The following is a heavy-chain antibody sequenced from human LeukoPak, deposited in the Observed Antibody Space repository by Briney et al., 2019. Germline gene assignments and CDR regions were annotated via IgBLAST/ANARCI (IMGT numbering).Heavy chain of an antibody. D-gene: IGHD1-7*01. V-gene: IGHV4-59*08. J-gene: IGHJ4*02. CDR1: GGSISSYY. Sequence: PSETLSLTCTVPGGSISSYYWSWIWQPPGKGLEWIGYIYYSGSTNYHPSLKSRVTISVDTSKNQFSLKLSSVTAADTAVYYCARHFPPGTFDYWGQGTLVTVSS. CDR2: IYYSGST. CDR3: ARHFPPGTFDY.